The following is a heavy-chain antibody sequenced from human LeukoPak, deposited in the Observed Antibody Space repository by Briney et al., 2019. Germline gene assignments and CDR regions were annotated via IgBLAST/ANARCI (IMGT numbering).Heavy chain of an antibody. D-gene: IGHD6-13*01. J-gene: IGHJ4*02. CDR1: GFTFSNAY. CDR3: TTDAGYSSRWYNY. Sequence: GGSLRLSCAASGFTFSNAYMSWVRQAPGKGPEWVGRIKSKTDGGTIDFAAPVKGRFTISRDDSKNTLYLQMNSLKTEDTAVYYCTTDAGYSSRWYNYWGQGTLVTVSS. CDR2: IKSKTDGGTI. V-gene: IGHV3-15*01.